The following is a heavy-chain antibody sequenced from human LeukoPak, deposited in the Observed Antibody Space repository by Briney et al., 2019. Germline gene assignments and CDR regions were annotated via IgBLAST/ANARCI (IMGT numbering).Heavy chain of an antibody. CDR3: ARGEWSSSPFDY. J-gene: IGHJ4*02. V-gene: IGHV3-21*01. CDR2: ISSSSSYI. CDR1: GFTVISNS. Sequence: GGSLRLSCVASGFTVISNSVIWVRQAPGKGLEWVSFISSSSSYIYYADSMKGRFTISRDNAKNSLYLQMNSLKAEDTAVYYCARGEWSSSPFDYWGQGTLVTVSS. D-gene: IGHD6-6*01.